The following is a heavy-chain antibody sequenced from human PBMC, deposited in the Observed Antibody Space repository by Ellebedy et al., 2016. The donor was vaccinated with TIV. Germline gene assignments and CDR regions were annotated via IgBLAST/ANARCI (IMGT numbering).Heavy chain of an antibody. V-gene: IGHV3-30*03. D-gene: IGHD3-10*01. CDR1: GFTFRSHG. Sequence: GGSLRLSXVASGFTFRSHGIYWVRQAPGKGLEWVAVISSDGSNKYYADSVKGRFTISRDKSKNTLYLQMNSLRTDDMAVYYCARGGSSGSSDYWGQGTLVTVSS. CDR3: ARGGSSGSSDY. CDR2: ISSDGSNK. J-gene: IGHJ4*02.